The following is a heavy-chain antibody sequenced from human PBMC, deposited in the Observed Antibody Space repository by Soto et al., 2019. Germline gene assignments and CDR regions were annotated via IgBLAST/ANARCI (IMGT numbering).Heavy chain of an antibody. CDR3: ARDRVLVPLLVGIDY. CDR1: GYTFPSYG. D-gene: IGHD2-2*01. V-gene: IGHV1-18*01. J-gene: IGHJ4*02. CDR2: ISAYNGNT. Sequence: AAVKVSCKASGYTFPSYGISWVRQAPGQGLEWMGWISAYNGNTNYAQKLQGRVTMTTDTSTSTAYMELRSLRSDDTAVYYCARDRVLVPLLVGIDYWGQVTPVTVCS.